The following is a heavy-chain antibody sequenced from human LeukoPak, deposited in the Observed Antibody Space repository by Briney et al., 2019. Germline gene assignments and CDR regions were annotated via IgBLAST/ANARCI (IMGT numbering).Heavy chain of an antibody. Sequence: PSETLSLSCTVSGGSISSYYWNWIRQPAGKGLEWIGRIHTSGSTDYNPSLKSRLTMSLDTPNNQFSLKLTSVTAADTAVYYCARWTSSSWYCDSWGQGTLVTVSS. D-gene: IGHD6-13*01. CDR1: GGSISSYY. J-gene: IGHJ4*02. CDR2: IHTSGST. V-gene: IGHV4-4*07. CDR3: ARWTSSSWYCDS.